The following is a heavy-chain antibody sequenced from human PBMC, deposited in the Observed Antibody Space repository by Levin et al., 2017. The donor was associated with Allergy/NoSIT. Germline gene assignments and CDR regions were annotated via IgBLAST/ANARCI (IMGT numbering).Heavy chain of an antibody. Sequence: ASVKVSCKASGYTFTSYGISWVRQAPGQGLEWMGWISAYNGNTNYAQKLQGRVTMTTDTSTSTAYMELRSLRSDDTAVYYCARDFFGGVIRPSYWYFDLWGRGTLVTVSS. V-gene: IGHV1-18*01. CDR1: GYTFTSYG. D-gene: IGHD3-16*02. J-gene: IGHJ2*01. CDR3: ARDFFGGVIRPSYWYFDL. CDR2: ISAYNGNT.